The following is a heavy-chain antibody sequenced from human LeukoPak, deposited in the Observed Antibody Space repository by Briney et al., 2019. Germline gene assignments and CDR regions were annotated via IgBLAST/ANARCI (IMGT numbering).Heavy chain of an antibody. D-gene: IGHD2-15*01. CDR2: IYYSGST. CDR3: ARGLRYCSGGSCYSGAPWYFDL. V-gene: IGHV4-59*01. CDR1: GGSISSYY. Sequence: PSETLSLTCTVSGGSISSYYWSWIRQPPGKGLEWIGYIYYSGSTNYNPSLKSRVTISVDTSKNQFSLKLSSVTAADTAVYYCARGLRYCSGGSCYSGAPWYFDLWGRGTLVTVSS. J-gene: IGHJ2*01.